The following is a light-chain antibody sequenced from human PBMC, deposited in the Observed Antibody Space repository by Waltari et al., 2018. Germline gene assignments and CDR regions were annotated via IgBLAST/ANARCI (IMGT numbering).Light chain of an antibody. CDR1: NIGSKS. CDR3: QVWDSGSDHPV. CDR2: YDS. Sequence: SYVLTQPPSVSVAPGKTARITCGGNNIGSKSVHWYQQKPGQAPVLVIYYDSDRPSWIPERFSGSNSGNTATLTISRVEAGDEADYYCQVWDSGSDHPVFGGGTKLTVL. J-gene: IGLJ3*02. V-gene: IGLV3-21*04.